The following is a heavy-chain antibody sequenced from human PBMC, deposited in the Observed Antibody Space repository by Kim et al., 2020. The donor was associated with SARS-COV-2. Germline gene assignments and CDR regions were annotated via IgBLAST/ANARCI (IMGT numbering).Heavy chain of an antibody. J-gene: IGHJ4*02. CDR3: ARVGVGATFPFDY. V-gene: IGHV3-11*06. CDR1: GFTFSDYY. Sequence: GGSLRLSCAASGFTFSDYYMSWIRQAPGKGLEWVSYISSSSSYTNYADSVKGRFTISRDNAKNSLYLQMNSLRAEDTAVYYCARVGVGATFPFDYWGQGTLVTVSS. CDR2: ISSSSSYT. D-gene: IGHD1-26*01.